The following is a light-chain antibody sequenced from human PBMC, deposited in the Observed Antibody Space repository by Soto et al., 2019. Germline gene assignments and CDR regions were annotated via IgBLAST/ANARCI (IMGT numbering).Light chain of an antibody. CDR2: GES. CDR3: QQYGRSR. CDR1: KSVSSSY. J-gene: IGKJ5*01. Sequence: IALTHSLVHLSLSPXERAXPSCRASKSVSSSYLAWYQQKPGQAPRLLIYGESSRATGIQDRFSGSGSGTDFTLTISRRENEDFAVYYCQQYGRSRFGQGTRPEIK. V-gene: IGKV3-20*01.